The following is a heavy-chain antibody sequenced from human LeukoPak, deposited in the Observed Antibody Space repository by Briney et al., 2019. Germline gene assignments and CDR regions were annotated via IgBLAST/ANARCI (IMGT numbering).Heavy chain of an antibody. D-gene: IGHD2-8*01. Sequence: ASVKVSCKASGYTFTSYGISWVRQAPGQGLEWMGWISAYNGNTNYAQKLQGRVTMTTDTSTSTAYMELRSLRSDDTAVYYCARDPGQWPRIMVARSGFYYYYMDVWGKGTTVTVSS. J-gene: IGHJ6*03. V-gene: IGHV1-18*01. CDR3: ARDPGQWPRIMVARSGFYYYYMDV. CDR1: GYTFTSYG. CDR2: ISAYNGNT.